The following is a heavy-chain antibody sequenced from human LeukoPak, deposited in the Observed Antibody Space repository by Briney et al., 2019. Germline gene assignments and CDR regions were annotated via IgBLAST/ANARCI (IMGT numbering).Heavy chain of an antibody. CDR2: ISGSGGTT. CDR3: AKDVSSGPLTGAFDI. J-gene: IGHJ3*02. V-gene: IGHV3-23*01. CDR1: GFTFSSYA. D-gene: IGHD3-22*01. Sequence: QPGGSLRLSCAASGFTFSSYAMSWVRQAPGKGLECVSTISGSGGTTYYADSVKGRFTISRDSSKNTLYLQMNSLRAEDTAVYYCAKDVSSGPLTGAFDIWGQGTMVTVSS.